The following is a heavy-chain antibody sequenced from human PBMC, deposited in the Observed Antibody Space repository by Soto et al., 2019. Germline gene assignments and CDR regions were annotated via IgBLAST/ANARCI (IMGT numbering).Heavy chain of an antibody. Sequence: GGALRVSWAASGFSLSDYDMTWIRQAPGKGLEWVSYISGSGSTIYYADSVKGRFTISRDNAKNSLYLQMNSLRAEDTAVYYCARDTYYLLYLDAFDIWGQGTMVIVSS. D-gene: IGHD2-2*02. J-gene: IGHJ3*02. CDR2: ISGSGSTI. V-gene: IGHV3-11*04. CDR1: GFSLSDYD. CDR3: ARDTYYLLYLDAFDI.